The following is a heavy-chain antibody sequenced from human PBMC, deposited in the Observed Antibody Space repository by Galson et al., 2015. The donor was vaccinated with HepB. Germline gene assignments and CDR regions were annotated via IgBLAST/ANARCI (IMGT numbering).Heavy chain of an antibody. J-gene: IGHJ4*02. D-gene: IGHD6-19*01. CDR2: IKSKTDGGTT. CDR1: GFTFSNAW. CDR3: TTEHPTWTKYLYSSGWSHASDY. Sequence: SLRLSCAASGFTFSNAWMSWVRQAPGKGLEWVGRIKSKTDGGTTDYAAPVKGRFTISRDDSKNTLYLQMNSLKTEDTAVYYCTTEHPTWTKYLYSSGWSHASDYWGQGTLVTVSS. V-gene: IGHV3-15*01.